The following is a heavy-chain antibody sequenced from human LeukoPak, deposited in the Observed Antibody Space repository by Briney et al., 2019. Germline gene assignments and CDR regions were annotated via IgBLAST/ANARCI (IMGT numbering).Heavy chain of an antibody. CDR3: ARDATRGGDFDY. V-gene: IGHV3-7*01. CDR2: INQDGSEI. CDR1: GFTFRSYW. Sequence: GGSLRLSCAASGFTFRSYWMTWVRQAPGKGLEWVANINQDGSEIYYVDSVKGRFTMSRDNAKNSLYLQLNSLRAGDTAVYYCARDATRGGDFDYWGQGTLVTVSS. J-gene: IGHJ4*02. D-gene: IGHD3-16*01.